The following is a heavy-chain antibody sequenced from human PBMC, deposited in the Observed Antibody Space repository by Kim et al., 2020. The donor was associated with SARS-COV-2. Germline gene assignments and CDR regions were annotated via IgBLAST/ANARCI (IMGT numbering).Heavy chain of an antibody. CDR3: ARGLQQWPKMSWGMDV. CDR1: GYTFTSYD. V-gene: IGHV1-8*01. J-gene: IGHJ6*02. D-gene: IGHD6-19*01. Sequence: ASVKVSCKASGYTFTSYDINWVRQATGQGLEWMGWMNPNSGNTGYAQKFQGRVTMTRNTSISTAYMELSSLRSEDTAVYYCARGLQQWPKMSWGMDVWGQGTTVTVSS. CDR2: MNPNSGNT.